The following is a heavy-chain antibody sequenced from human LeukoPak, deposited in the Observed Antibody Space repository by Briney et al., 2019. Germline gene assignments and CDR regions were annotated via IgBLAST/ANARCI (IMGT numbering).Heavy chain of an antibody. CDR2: INGGNGNT. CDR1: GYTFTSYG. CDR3: ARDYYGSGSFVYYGSGSFVYHYGMDV. D-gene: IGHD3-10*01. V-gene: IGHV1-3*01. J-gene: IGHJ6*02. Sequence: GASVKVSCKASGYTFTSYGISWVRQAPGQRLEWMGWINGGNGNTEYSQKFQGRVTITTDTSASTAYMELSSLRSEDTAVYFCARDYYGSGSFVYYGSGSFVYHYGMDVWGQGTTVTVSS.